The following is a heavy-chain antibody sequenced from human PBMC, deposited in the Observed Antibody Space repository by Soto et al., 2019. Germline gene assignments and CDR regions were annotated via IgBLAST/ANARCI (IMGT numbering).Heavy chain of an antibody. CDR1: GFNFNNYA. Sequence: GGSLRLSCATSGFNFNNYAMSWVRQAPGERLEWVSFISSSGGTTYYADSVKGRFTISRDNSRNTVFLQMNTLGAEDTAIYYCATFMTVNGRGWGRGSEYWGQGTRVTVSS. CDR3: ATFMTVNGRGWGRGSEY. V-gene: IGHV3-23*01. CDR2: ISSSGGTT. J-gene: IGHJ4*02. D-gene: IGHD3-10*02.